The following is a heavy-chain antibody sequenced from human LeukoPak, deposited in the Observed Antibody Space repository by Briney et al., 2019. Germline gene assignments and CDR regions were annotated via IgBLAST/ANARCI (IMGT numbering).Heavy chain of an antibody. D-gene: IGHD1-1*01. CDR3: VPLEGDAFDI. Sequence: GGSLRLSCSASGFTFSSFAMRWVRQAPGKGLEYVSAISSDGGSTYYADSVKGRFTISRDNSKNTLNLQMSSLRPEDTAVYYCVPLEGDAFDIWGQGRMVTVSS. V-gene: IGHV3-64D*06. CDR1: GFTFSSFA. CDR2: ISSDGGST. J-gene: IGHJ3*02.